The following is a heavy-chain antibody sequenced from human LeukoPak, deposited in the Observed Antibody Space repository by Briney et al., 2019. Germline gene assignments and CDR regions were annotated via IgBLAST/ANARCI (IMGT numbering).Heavy chain of an antibody. CDR3: AREGVVVVPAAIHRWFDP. CDR2: ISISSSTI. Sequence: GGSLRLSCAASGFTFSSYDMNWIRQAPGKGLEWVSYISISSSTIYYADSVKGRFTISRDNAKNSLYLQMNSLRAEDTAVYYCAREGVVVVPAAIHRWFDPWGQGTLVTVSS. J-gene: IGHJ5*02. V-gene: IGHV3-48*04. D-gene: IGHD2-2*02. CDR1: GFTFSSYD.